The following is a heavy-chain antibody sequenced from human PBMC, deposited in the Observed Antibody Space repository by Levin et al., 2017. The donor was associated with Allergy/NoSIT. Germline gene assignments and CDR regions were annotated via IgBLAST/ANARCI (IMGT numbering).Heavy chain of an antibody. Sequence: SETLSLTCTVSGGSISSGGYYWSWIRQHPGKGLEWIGYIYYSGSTYYNPSLKSRVTISVDTSKNQFSLKLSSVTAADTAVYYCARMGSSGSYGAFSYFDYWGQGTLVTVSS. CDR1: GGSISSGGYY. D-gene: IGHD1-26*01. V-gene: IGHV4-31*03. CDR3: ARMGSSGSYGAFSYFDY. CDR2: IYYSGST. J-gene: IGHJ4*02.